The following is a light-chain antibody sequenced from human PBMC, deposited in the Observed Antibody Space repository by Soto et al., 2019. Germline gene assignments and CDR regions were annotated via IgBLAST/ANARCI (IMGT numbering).Light chain of an antibody. CDR2: DAS. V-gene: IGKV1-5*01. Sequence: DIQMTQSPSTLSASVGDTVTITCRASQGVSNWVAWYRQKPGQAPELLIYDASTLQSGVPSRFSGTGYGTDFTLTISNLHPADSAAYACQQYDSYTYTFGQGTKLEV. J-gene: IGKJ2*01. CDR3: QQYDSYTYT. CDR1: QGVSNW.